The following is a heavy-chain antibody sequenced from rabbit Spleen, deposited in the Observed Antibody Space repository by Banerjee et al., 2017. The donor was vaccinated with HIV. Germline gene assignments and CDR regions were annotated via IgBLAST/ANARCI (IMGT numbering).Heavy chain of an antibody. CDR3: ARDLVAVIGWNFSL. CDR1: GFDFSSSYW. D-gene: IGHD1-1*01. V-gene: IGHV1S45*01. J-gene: IGHJ4*01. Sequence: QEQVKETGGGLVQPGGSLTLSCKASGFDFSSSYWITWVRQAPGKGLEWIGTIYAGSSGSTYYASWAKGRFTISKTSSTTVTLRMTSLTAADTATYFCARDLVAVIGWNFSLWGQGTLVTVS. CDR2: IYAGSSGST.